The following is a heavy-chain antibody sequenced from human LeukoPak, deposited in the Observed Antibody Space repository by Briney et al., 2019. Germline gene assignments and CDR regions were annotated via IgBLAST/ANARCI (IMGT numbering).Heavy chain of an antibody. Sequence: GGSLRLSCAASGFILSSNWMSGVRQAPGKGLEWVANIKQDGSEKYYVDSVKGRFTISRDNAKNSLYLQMNSLRAEDTAVYYCVRGYYGSGAGGGWFDPWGQGTLVTVSS. J-gene: IGHJ5*02. D-gene: IGHD3-10*01. CDR1: GFILSSNW. V-gene: IGHV3-7*01. CDR3: VRGYYGSGAGGGWFDP. CDR2: IKQDGSEK.